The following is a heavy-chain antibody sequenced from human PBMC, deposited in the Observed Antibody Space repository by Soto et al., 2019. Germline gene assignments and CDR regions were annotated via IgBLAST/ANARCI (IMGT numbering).Heavy chain of an antibody. J-gene: IGHJ4*02. V-gene: IGHV3-7*01. Sequence: EVQLVESGGGLVQPGGSLRLSCAASGFTFSSYWMSWVRQAPGKGLEWVANIKQAGSEKYYVDSVKGRFTISRDNAKNSLYLQMNSLRAEDTAVYYCARENDPGGVIVIFCFDYWGQGTLVTVSS. D-gene: IGHD3-16*02. CDR1: GFTFSSYW. CDR2: IKQAGSEK. CDR3: ARENDPGGVIVIFCFDY.